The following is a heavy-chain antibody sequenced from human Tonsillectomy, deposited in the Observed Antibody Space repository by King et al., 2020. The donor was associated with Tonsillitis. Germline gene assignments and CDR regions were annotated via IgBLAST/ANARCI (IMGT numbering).Heavy chain of an antibody. CDR1: GYAFTHYA. D-gene: IGHD7-27*01. V-gene: IGHV7-4-1*02. CDR2: INTNAGNTGNP. CDR3: VRDDWGSDF. J-gene: IGHJ4*02. Sequence: VQLVESGSELKKPGASVKVSCKASGYAFTHYAMNWLRQAPGQGLEWVGWINTNAGNTGNPTYAQGFTGRFVLSLDTSASTAYLQISNLKAEDTAVCYCVRDDWGSDFWGQGTLVTVSS.